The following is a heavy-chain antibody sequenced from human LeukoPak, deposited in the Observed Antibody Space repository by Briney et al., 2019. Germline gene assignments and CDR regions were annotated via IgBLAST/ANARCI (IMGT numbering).Heavy chain of an antibody. J-gene: IGHJ4*02. CDR1: GDSVSSKNAV. CDR2: THYRTQWYS. V-gene: IGHV6-1*01. CDR3: ARGSYGLGGFWDYYFDY. Sequence: SQTLSLTCAISGDSVSSKNAVWAWIRQSPSAGLVWLGRTHYRTQWYSDYAVSVRSRININPDTSQNQLSLQLNSLTPEDTAVYYRARGSYGLGGFWDYYFDYWGQGALVTVSS. D-gene: IGHD3-10*01.